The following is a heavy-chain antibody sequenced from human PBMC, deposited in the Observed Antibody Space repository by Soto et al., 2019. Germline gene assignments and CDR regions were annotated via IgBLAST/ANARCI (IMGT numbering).Heavy chain of an antibody. J-gene: IGHJ6*02. D-gene: IGHD5-18*01. CDR3: ARGTYSNYNAMDF. Sequence: QVQLVESGGGVVQPGRSLRLSCVASGFTFSSSGMHWVRQAPGKGLEWVAVIWYDGSHKYYADSVKGRFTISRDNSKNTVYLQMNSLRAEDTAVYSCARGTYSNYNAMDFWGQGTTVTVSS. CDR2: IWYDGSHK. CDR1: GFTFSSSG. V-gene: IGHV3-33*01.